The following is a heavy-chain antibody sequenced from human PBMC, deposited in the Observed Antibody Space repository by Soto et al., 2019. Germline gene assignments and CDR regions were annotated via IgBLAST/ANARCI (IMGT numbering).Heavy chain of an antibody. CDR3: PRSTTNFDY. CDR1: GFTFSDYY. D-gene: IGHD4-17*01. Sequence: GGSLRLSCAASGFTFSDYYMSWIRQAPGKGLEWVAYISNSGSSIYYADSVKGRFTISRDNAKNSLYLQMNSLRVEDTAVYYCPRSTTNFDYWGQGALVTVSS. CDR2: ISNSGSSI. J-gene: IGHJ4*02. V-gene: IGHV3-11*01.